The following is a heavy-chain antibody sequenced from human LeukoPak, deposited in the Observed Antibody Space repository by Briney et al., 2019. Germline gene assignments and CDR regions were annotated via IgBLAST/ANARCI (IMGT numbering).Heavy chain of an antibody. V-gene: IGHV4-4*07. CDR3: ARAGDILTGYYTVYFDY. CDR2: IYTSGST. Sequence: SETLSLTCTVSGGSISGYYWSWIRQPAGKGLEWIGRIYTSGSTNYNPSLKSRVTMSVDTSKNQFSLKLSSVTAADTAVYYCARAGDILTGYYTVYFDYWGQGTLVTVSS. D-gene: IGHD3-9*01. J-gene: IGHJ4*02. CDR1: GGSISGYY.